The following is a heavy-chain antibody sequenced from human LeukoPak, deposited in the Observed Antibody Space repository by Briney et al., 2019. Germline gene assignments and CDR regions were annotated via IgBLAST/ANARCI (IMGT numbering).Heavy chain of an antibody. Sequence: SETLSLTCPGSGGSISSYYWSWIRQPAGKGLEWIGRIYTSGSTNYNPSLKSRVTMSVDTSKNQFSLKLSSVTAADTAVYYCARGESSSRSYWSQGTLVTVSS. J-gene: IGHJ4*02. CDR1: GGSISSYY. CDR2: IYTSGST. V-gene: IGHV4-4*07. D-gene: IGHD6-6*01. CDR3: ARGESSSRSY.